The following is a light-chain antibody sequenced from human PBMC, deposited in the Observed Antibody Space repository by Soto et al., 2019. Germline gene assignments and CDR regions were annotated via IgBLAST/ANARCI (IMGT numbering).Light chain of an antibody. CDR3: QQSFPTLGIT. CDR1: QTITNY. V-gene: IGKV1-39*01. CDR2: AAS. J-gene: IGKJ5*01. Sequence: DIQMTQSPASLAASVGDRVTITCRASQTITNYLNWYQQKPGTAPKLLIYAASNLQSGVASRFSGSGSGTDFILTISSLQPEDVATYYCQQSFPTLGITFGQGTRLEIK.